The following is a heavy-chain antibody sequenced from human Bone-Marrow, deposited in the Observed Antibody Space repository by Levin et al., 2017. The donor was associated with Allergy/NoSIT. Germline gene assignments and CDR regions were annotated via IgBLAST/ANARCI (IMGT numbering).Heavy chain of an antibody. CDR3: ARELTRVPVWEGGIDS. D-gene: IGHD1-26*01. CDR1: GFTFDDYA. V-gene: IGHV3-9*01. Sequence: HAGGSLRLSCASSGFTFDDYAMHWVRQAPGKGLEWVSGISWNGGGIAYADSVKGRFTISRDNAKRSLYLQMNSLRAEDTALYYCARELTRVPVWEGGIDSWGQGTLVIVSS. J-gene: IGHJ5*01. CDR2: ISWNGGGI.